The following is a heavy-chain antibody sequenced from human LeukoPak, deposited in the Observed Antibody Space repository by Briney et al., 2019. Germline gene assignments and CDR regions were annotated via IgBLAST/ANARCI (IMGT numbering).Heavy chain of an antibody. D-gene: IGHD6-19*01. V-gene: IGHV4-4*07. CDR2: IYTSGST. CDR1: GLSVSSYY. Sequence: SETLSLTCTVAGLSVSSYYGSWIRQPAGKGLEWIGRIYTSGSTNYNPSLKSRVTISVDTSKNQSSLKLRSLTAADTPVYYGARGPRDGIAVADLTFDPWGQGTLVTVPS. J-gene: IGHJ5*02. CDR3: ARGPRDGIAVADLTFDP.